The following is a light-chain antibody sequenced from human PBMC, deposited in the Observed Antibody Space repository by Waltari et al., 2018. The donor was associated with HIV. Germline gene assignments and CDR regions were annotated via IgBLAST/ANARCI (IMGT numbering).Light chain of an antibody. J-gene: IGKJ1*01. V-gene: IGKV1-39*01. CDR2: AAS. CDR3: QQSYSTPRT. CDR1: QSISSY. Sequence: DIHMTQSPSSLSASVGDRVTIPCRASQSISSYLNWDQEKPGKAPKLLIYAASSLQSGVPSRFSGSGSGTDFTLTISSLQPEDFATYYCQQSYSTPRTFGQGTKVEIK.